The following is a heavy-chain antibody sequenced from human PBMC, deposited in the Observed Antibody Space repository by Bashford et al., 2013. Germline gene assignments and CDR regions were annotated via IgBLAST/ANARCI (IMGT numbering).Heavy chain of an antibody. Sequence: GESLKISCQGSGYNFAKYWIAWVRQTPGKGLEWMGIIYPGDSDTRYSPSFQGQVTISADKSISTAYLQWSSLTASDTAMYYCARRTSSSRSIDYWGQGTLVTVSS. CDR3: ARRTSSSRSIDY. CDR2: IYPGDSDT. J-gene: IGHJ4*02. CDR1: GYNFAKYW. V-gene: IGHV5-51*01. D-gene: IGHD6-19*01.